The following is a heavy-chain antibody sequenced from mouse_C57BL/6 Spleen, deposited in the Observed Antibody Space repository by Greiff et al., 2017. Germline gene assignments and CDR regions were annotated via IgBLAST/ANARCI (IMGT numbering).Heavy chain of an antibody. J-gene: IGHJ4*01. D-gene: IGHD3-2*02. CDR3: ARKGYRYAMDY. Sequence: QVQLKESGPGLVQPSQCLSITCTVSGFSFTSYCVHWVRQSPGKGLEWLGVIWTGGSTPYTAAFISRLSISKDNSNSHVFYKMNSLQADDTAVDYCARKGYRYAMDYWGQGTSVTVSS. V-gene: IGHV2-2*01. CDR1: GFSFTSYC. CDR2: IWTGGST.